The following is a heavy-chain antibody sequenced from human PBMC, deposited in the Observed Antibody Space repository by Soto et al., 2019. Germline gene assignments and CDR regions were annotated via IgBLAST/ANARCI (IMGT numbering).Heavy chain of an antibody. V-gene: IGHV3-21*01. J-gene: IGHJ5*02. Sequence: GGSLRLSCAASGFTFSTYVMNWVRQAPGKGLEWLSSISDSGHYIYYADSVKGRFTISRDNAKNSMFLQMNSLRCEDTAVYYCARSGLALPYSASHWLDPLGHGTLVTVSS. CDR3: ARSGLALPYSASHWLDP. D-gene: IGHD3-22*01. CDR2: ISDSGHYI. CDR1: GFTFSTYV.